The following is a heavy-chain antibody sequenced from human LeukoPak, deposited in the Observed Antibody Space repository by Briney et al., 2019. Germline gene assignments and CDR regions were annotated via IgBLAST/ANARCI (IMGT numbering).Heavy chain of an antibody. CDR1: GFTFSSYW. J-gene: IGHJ4*02. Sequence: PGGSLRLSCAVSGFTFSSYWMSWVRQAPGKGLEWVANIDQDGSVKYYVESMKGRFTISRDNAKNSLYLQMNSLRAEDTAAYYCARAQKYDFWSGYYILDYWGQGTLVSVSS. CDR2: IDQDGSVK. D-gene: IGHD3-3*01. V-gene: IGHV3-7*01. CDR3: ARAQKYDFWSGYYILDY.